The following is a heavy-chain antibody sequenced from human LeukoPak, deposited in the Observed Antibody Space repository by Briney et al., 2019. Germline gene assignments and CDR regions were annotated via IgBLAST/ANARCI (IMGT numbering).Heavy chain of an antibody. CDR1: GGSVSRGGYY. CDR2: TSYSEGT. Sequence: SETLSLTCTVSGGSVSRGGYYWNWIRQHPGKGLEWIGFTSYSEGTYYNPSLMSRITISVDISQNQFSLKMRDVTTADTAVYFCATADWESFYFDSWGQGALVAVSS. D-gene: IGHD1-26*01. V-gene: IGHV4-31*03. J-gene: IGHJ4*02. CDR3: ATADWESFYFDS.